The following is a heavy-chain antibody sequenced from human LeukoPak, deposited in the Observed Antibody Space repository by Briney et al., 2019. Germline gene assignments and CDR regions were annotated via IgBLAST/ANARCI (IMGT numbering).Heavy chain of an antibody. D-gene: IGHD3-22*01. CDR2: IIPIFGTA. CDR3: ARGTTGYYYEGGY. J-gene: IGHJ4*02. Sequence: ASVTVSCKASGYTFTSYGISWVRQAPGQGLEWMGGIIPIFGTANYAQKFQGRVTITADESTSTAYMELSSLRSEDTAVYYCARGTTGYYYEGGYWGQGTLVTVSS. V-gene: IGHV1-69*13. CDR1: GYTFTSYG.